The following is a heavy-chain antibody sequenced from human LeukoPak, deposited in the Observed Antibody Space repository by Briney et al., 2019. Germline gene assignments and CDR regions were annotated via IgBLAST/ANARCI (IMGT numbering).Heavy chain of an antibody. CDR2: IYYSGST. CDR3: ARDAHRRGYSYGYDY. V-gene: IGHV4-59*01. D-gene: IGHD5-18*01. Sequence: PSETLSLTCTVSGGSISSYYWSWIRQPPGKGLEWIGYIYYSGSTNYNPSLKSRVTISVDTSKNQFSLKLSSVTAADTAVYYCARDAHRRGYSYGYDYWAREPWSPSPQ. CDR1: GGSISSYY. J-gene: IGHJ4*02.